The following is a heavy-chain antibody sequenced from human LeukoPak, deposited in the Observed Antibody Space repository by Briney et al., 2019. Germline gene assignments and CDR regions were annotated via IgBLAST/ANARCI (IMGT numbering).Heavy chain of an antibody. D-gene: IGHD3-10*01. CDR1: GFTFSSYA. V-gene: IGHV3-23*01. CDR2: ISGSGGNT. J-gene: IGHJ5*02. Sequence: GGSLRLSCATSGFTFSSYAMSWVRQAPGKGLEWVSSISGSGGNTYYADSVKGRFTISRDYSKNTLYLQMNSLRTEETAVYYCAKGPAMVRGTFDPWGQGTLVTVSS. CDR3: AKGPAMVRGTFDP.